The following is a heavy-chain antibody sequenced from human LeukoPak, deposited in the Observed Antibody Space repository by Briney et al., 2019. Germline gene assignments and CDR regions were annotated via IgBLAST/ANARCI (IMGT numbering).Heavy chain of an antibody. CDR1: GGSISSYY. J-gene: IGHJ5*02. CDR3: ARGSSSWFHWFDP. D-gene: IGHD6-13*01. V-gene: IGHV4-59*08. CDR2: IYYSGST. Sequence: SETLSLTCTVSGGSISSYYWSWIRQPPGKGLEWIGYIYYSGSTNYNPSLKSRVTISVDTSKNQFSLKLSSVTAADTAVSYCARGSSSWFHWFDPWGQGTLVTVSS.